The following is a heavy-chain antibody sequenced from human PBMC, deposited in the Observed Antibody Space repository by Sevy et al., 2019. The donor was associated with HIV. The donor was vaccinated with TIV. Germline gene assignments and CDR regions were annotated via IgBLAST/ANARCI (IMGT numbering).Heavy chain of an antibody. CDR2: INSDSGVT. CDR3: ARLTTQPTSDLYGLDV. V-gene: IGHV1-2*02. CDR1: GYIFTDYY. J-gene: IGHJ6*02. D-gene: IGHD4-17*01. Sequence: ASVKVSCKASGYIFTDYYIHWVRQAPGQGLEWMAWINSDSGVTNYAQRFQGEVTVTRDTSLSTGYLELTNLKSNDTAIYFCARLTTQPTSDLYGLDVWGQGTTVTVSS.